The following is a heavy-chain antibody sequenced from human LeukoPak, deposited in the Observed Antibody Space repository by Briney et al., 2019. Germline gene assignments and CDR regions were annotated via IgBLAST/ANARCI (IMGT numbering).Heavy chain of an antibody. Sequence: SETLSLTCTVSGGSISSYYWSWIRQPPGKGMEWIGYIYYSGSTNYNPSLKSRVTISVDTSKNQFSLKLSSVTAADTAVYYCASLSLQQGGFDAFDIWGQGTMVTVSS. CDR3: ASLSLQQGGFDAFDI. CDR1: GGSISSYY. D-gene: IGHD3-16*01. V-gene: IGHV4-59*01. CDR2: IYYSGST. J-gene: IGHJ3*02.